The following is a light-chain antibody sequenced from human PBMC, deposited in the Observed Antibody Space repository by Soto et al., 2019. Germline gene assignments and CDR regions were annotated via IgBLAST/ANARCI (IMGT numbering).Light chain of an antibody. CDR1: SSDIGAYNY. J-gene: IGLJ2*01. V-gene: IGLV2-14*03. Sequence: QSALTQPASVSGSPGQSITISCTGTSSDIGAYNYVSWYQQYAGKAPKFVIYDVNKRPSGVSYRFSGSKSGNMASLTISGLQADDEADYYCTSYTTTNTLVLGGGTKLTVL. CDR2: DVN. CDR3: TSYTTTNTLV.